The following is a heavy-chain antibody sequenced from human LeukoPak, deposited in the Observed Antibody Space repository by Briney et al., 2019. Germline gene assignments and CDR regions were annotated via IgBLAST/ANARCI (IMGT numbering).Heavy chain of an antibody. V-gene: IGHV3-30*04. J-gene: IGHJ5*02. CDR3: AKGARGDTVTSIVGLNWFDP. CDR2: ISYDGSHK. Sequence: GGSLRLSCAASGFTFSSYAMHWVRQAPGKGLEWVAVISYDGSHKYYAGSVKGRFSISRDNSKNTLYLQMNSLRADDTAVYYCAKGARGDTVTSIVGLNWFDPWGQGTLVTVSS. CDR1: GFTFSSYA. D-gene: IGHD4-17*01.